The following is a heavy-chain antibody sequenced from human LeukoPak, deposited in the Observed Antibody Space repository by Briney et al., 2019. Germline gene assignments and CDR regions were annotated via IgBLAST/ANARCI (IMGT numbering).Heavy chain of an antibody. J-gene: IGHJ6*03. CDR1: GYTFTSYG. CDR2: ISAYNGNT. CDR3: ARGKASSRGYYYYYMDV. Sequence: VASVTVSCKASGYTFTSYGISWVRQAPGQGLEWMGWISAYNGNTNYAQKLQGRVTMTTDTSTSTAYMELRSLRSDDTAVYYCARGKASSRGYYYYYMDVWGKGTTVTVSS. V-gene: IGHV1-18*01.